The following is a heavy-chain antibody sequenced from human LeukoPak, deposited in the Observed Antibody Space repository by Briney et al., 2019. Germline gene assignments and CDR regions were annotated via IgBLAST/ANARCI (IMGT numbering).Heavy chain of an antibody. J-gene: IGHJ4*02. V-gene: IGHV1-18*01. CDR1: GYTFTSYG. CDR3: ARGPGTYYYDSSGYRALFGFPYFDY. CDR2: ISAYNGNT. Sequence: ASVKVSCKASGYTFTSYGISWVRQAPGQGLEWMGWISAYNGNTNYAQKLQGRVTMTTDTSTSTAYMELRSLRSDDTAVYYCARGPGTYYYDSSGYRALFGFPYFDYWGQGTLVTVSS. D-gene: IGHD3-22*01.